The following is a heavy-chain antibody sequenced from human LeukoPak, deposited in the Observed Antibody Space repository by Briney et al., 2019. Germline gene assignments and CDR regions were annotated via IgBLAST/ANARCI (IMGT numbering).Heavy chain of an antibody. CDR2: ISYSGST. CDR3: ARGGEAYYYDSSGLVN. J-gene: IGHJ4*02. D-gene: IGHD3-22*01. V-gene: IGHV4-39*07. Sequence: SETLSLTCGVSGGSISSRTYYWGWFRQPPGKGLEWIGSISYSGSTNYNPSLKSRVTISVDTSKNQFSLKLSSVTAADTAVYYCARGGEAYYYDSSGLVNWGQGTLVTVSS. CDR1: GGSISSRTYY.